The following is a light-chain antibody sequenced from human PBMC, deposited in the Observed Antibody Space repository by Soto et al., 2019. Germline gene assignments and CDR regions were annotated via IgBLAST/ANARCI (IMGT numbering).Light chain of an antibody. J-gene: IGKJ2*01. Sequence: AIQMTQSPSSLSASVGDTVTITCRASQGIRNDLGWYQQKPGKAPNLLIYAASSLQSGVPSRLSGSGSGTDFTLTISSLQSEDFATYYCLQDYNYPFPFGQGTKVDIK. V-gene: IGKV1-6*01. CDR2: AAS. CDR3: LQDYNYPFP. CDR1: QGIRND.